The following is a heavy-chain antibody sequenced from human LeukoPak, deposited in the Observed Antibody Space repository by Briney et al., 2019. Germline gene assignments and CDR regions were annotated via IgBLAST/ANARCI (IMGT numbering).Heavy chain of an antibody. CDR1: SGSISSSNW. CDR3: ARRYCSGGSCEFDY. J-gene: IGHJ4*02. V-gene: IGHV4-4*02. D-gene: IGHD2-15*01. Sequence: PSGTLSLTCAVSSGSISSSNWWSWVRQPPGKGLEWIGEINHSGSTNYNPSLKSRVTISVDTSKNQFSLKLSSVTAADTAVYYCARRYCSGGSCEFDYWGQGTLVTVSS. CDR2: INHSGST.